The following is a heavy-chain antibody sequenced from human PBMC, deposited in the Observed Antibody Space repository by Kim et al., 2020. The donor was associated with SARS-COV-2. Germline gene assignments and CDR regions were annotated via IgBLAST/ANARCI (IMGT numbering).Heavy chain of an antibody. V-gene: IGHV4-39*01. CDR1: GDSISSCSNY. Sequence: SETLSLTCTVSGDSISSCSNYWGWIRQPPGKGLEWIGSINYSGNTYYNPSIKSRVTISVDTSKNQFSLKMRTVTAAGTDVYYCARLVSENSAVEYWGQRTPVTVSS. CDR2: INYSGNT. CDR3: ARLVSENSAVEY. J-gene: IGHJ4*02.